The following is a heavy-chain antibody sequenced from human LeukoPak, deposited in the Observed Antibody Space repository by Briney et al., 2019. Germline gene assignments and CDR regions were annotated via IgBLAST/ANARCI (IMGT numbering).Heavy chain of an antibody. Sequence: SETLSLTCAVYGGSFSGYYWSWIRQPPGKGLEWIGEINHSGSTNYNPSLKSRVTISVDTSKNQFSLKPSSVTAADTAVYYCASGALVVVVPAAIPGSNYMDVWGKGTTVTVSS. J-gene: IGHJ6*03. D-gene: IGHD2-2*02. CDR1: GGSFSGYY. CDR3: ASGALVVVVPAAIPGSNYMDV. V-gene: IGHV4-34*01. CDR2: INHSGST.